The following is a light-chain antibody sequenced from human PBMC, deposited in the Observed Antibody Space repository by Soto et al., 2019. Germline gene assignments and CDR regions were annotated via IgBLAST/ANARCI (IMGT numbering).Light chain of an antibody. CDR1: QSISTH. Sequence: DIQMTQSPSSLSASVGDRVTITCRASQSISTHLSWYQQRPGKAPHLLIFAASSLQSGVPSRFSGRRSGTEFTLNISSLKTADVGTYYCQQSYSTAWTFGQGTKVDIK. J-gene: IGKJ1*01. CDR3: QQSYSTAWT. V-gene: IGKV1-39*01. CDR2: AAS.